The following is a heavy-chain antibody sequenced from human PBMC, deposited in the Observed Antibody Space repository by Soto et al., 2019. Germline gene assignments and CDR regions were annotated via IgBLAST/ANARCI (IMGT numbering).Heavy chain of an antibody. CDR1: GGSFSGYY. CDR2: INHSGST. Sequence: QVQLQQWGAGLLKPSETLSLTCAVYGGSFSGYYWSWIRQPPGKGLEWIGEINHSGSTNYSPSLKSRVTISVDTSKNQFSLKLSSVTAADTAVYYCARGSLTVTQYYFDYWGQGTLVTVSS. V-gene: IGHV4-34*01. CDR3: ARGSLTVTQYYFDY. J-gene: IGHJ4*02. D-gene: IGHD4-17*01.